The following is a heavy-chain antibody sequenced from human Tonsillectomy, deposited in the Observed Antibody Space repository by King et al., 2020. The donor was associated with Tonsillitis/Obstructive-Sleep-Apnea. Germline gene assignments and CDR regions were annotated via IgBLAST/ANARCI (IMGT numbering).Heavy chain of an antibody. CDR1: GFALSSSS. Sequence: VQLVESGGGLVQPGGSLRLSCAGSGFALSSSSMSWVRQAPGKGLEWVSSLNKDSGRTYYADSVKGRFTISRDDSTNMLFLQMSSLRAEDTAVYFCAKDHPSSGWPAFDYWGQGTLVTVSS. D-gene: IGHD6-19*01. J-gene: IGHJ4*02. V-gene: IGHV3-23*04. CDR2: LNKDSGRT. CDR3: AKDHPSSGWPAFDY.